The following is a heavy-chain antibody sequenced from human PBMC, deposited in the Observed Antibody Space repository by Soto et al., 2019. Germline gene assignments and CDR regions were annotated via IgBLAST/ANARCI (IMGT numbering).Heavy chain of an antibody. CDR2: IDTSSTYI. CDR3: ARETGSYNWNDGLMDV. CDR1: GFSFSTFT. Sequence: EVQMVESGGGLVKPGGSLRLSCAASGFSFSTFTMNWVRQAPGKGLEWVSSIDTSSTYIYYADSVTGRFTISRDNAKKSVYLQMHSLRAEDTAVYYCARETGSYNWNDGLMDVSGQGTTVTVSS. D-gene: IGHD1-20*01. J-gene: IGHJ6*02. V-gene: IGHV3-21*02.